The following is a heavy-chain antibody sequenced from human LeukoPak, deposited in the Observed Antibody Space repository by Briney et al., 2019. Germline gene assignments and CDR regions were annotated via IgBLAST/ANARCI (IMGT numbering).Heavy chain of an antibody. V-gene: IGHV3-7*01. CDR3: ARDQAQGWVSDY. J-gene: IGHJ4*02. Sequence: GGSLRLSCAASGFTFSSYWMTWVRQAPGKGLEWVANIKQDGSEKYYVDSVKGRFTISRDNAENSLYLQMNSLRVEDTAVYYCARDQAQGWVSDYWGQGTLVTVSS. CDR2: IKQDGSEK. D-gene: IGHD1-26*01. CDR1: GFTFSSYW.